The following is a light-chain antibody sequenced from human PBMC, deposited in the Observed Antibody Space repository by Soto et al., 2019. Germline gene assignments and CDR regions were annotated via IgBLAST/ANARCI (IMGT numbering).Light chain of an antibody. CDR1: QGISRW. CDR2: DAS. CDR3: QQGNSFPYT. J-gene: IGKJ2*01. V-gene: IGKV1-12*01. Sequence: DLPMTQSPSSVSASVGDRVTITCRASQGISRWLAWYQQKPGKAPKLLLYDASSLESGVPSRFSGSGSGTDFTLTISSLHPEDFATYYCQQGNSFPYTFGQGTKLEIK.